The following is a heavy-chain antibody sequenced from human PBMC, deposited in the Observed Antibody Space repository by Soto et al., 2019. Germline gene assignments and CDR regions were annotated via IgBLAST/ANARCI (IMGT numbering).Heavy chain of an antibody. CDR3: ARASFAPTTSDQHPFVM. J-gene: IGHJ1*01. V-gene: IGHV3-11*06. D-gene: IGHD1-1*01. CDR2: ITSTTGYR. Sequence: PGGSLRLSCVASKFTFSDYFMHLIRQSPGKGLEWVEKITSTTGYRVYADSVRGRFIVSRDNSRSSVYLQMSRLSVEDTSVYYCARASFAPTTSDQHPFVMWGQGTMITVSS. CDR1: KFTFSDYF.